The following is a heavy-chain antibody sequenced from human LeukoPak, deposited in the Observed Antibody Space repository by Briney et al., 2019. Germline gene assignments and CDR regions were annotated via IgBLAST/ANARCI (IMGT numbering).Heavy chain of an antibody. CDR1: GGSISSGSYY. D-gene: IGHD5-18*01. V-gene: IGHV4-61*02. CDR3: ARGGYSYGYGWFDP. J-gene: IGHJ5*02. Sequence: SETLSLTCTVSGGSISSGSYYWSWIRQPAGKGLGWIGRIYTSGSTNYNPSLKSRVTISVDTSKNQFSLKLSSVTAADTAVYYCARGGYSYGYGWFDPWGQGTLVTVSS. CDR2: IYTSGST.